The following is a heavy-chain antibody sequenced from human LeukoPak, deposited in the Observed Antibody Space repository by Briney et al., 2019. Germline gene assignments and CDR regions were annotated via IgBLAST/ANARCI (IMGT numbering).Heavy chain of an antibody. J-gene: IGHJ4*02. CDR2: ISYDGSNK. Sequence: PGRSLRLSCAASGFTFSSHGMHWVRQAPGKGLEWVAVISYDGSNKYYADSVKGRFTISRDNSKNTLYLQMNSLGAEDTAVYYCAKDSGGYTYVFDYWGQGTLVTVSS. CDR3: AKDSGGYTYVFDY. V-gene: IGHV3-30*18. D-gene: IGHD5-18*01. CDR1: GFTFSSHG.